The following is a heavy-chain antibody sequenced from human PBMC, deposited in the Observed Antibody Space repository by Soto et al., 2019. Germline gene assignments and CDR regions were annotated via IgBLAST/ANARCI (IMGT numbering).Heavy chain of an antibody. CDR3: ARPYGGKIGDALDL. D-gene: IGHD2-15*01. J-gene: IGHJ3*01. CDR1: GYTFTSYG. V-gene: IGHV1-18*01. CDR2: ISAYNGNT. Sequence: ASVKVSCKASGYTFTSYGISWVRQAPGQGLEWMGWISAYNGNTNYAQKLQGRVTMTTDNSKNTLYLQMNSLRAEDTAVYYCARPYGGKIGDALDLWGQGTTVTVSS.